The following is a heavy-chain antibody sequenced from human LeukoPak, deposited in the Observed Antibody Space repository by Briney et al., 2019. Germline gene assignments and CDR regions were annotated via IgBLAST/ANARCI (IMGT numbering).Heavy chain of an antibody. CDR3: AKDVGRGTYDFWSGYYRYFQH. Sequence: GRSLRLSCAASGFTFDDYAMHWVRQAPGKGLEWVSGISWNSGSIGYADSVKGRFTISRDNAKNSLYLQMNSLRAEDTALYYCAKDVGRGTYDFWSGYYRYFQHWGQGTLVTVSS. CDR2: ISWNSGSI. V-gene: IGHV3-9*01. D-gene: IGHD3-3*01. J-gene: IGHJ1*01. CDR1: GFTFDDYA.